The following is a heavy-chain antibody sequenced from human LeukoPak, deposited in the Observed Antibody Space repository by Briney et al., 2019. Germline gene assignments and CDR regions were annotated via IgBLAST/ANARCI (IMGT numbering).Heavy chain of an antibody. Sequence: SETLSLTCTVSGGSISSHYWSWIRLPPGKGLEWIGYIYYSGSTNYNPSLKSRVTISVDTSKNQFSLKLSSVTAADTAVYYCARTLYCSGGSCYSVWFDPWGQGTLVTVSS. CDR1: GGSISSHY. V-gene: IGHV4-59*11. J-gene: IGHJ5*02. CDR3: ARTLYCSGGSCYSVWFDP. D-gene: IGHD2-15*01. CDR2: IYYSGST.